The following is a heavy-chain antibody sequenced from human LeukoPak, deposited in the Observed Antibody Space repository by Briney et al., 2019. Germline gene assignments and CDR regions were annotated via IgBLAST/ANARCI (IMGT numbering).Heavy chain of an antibody. J-gene: IGHJ4*02. CDR1: GFTFSDYA. Sequence: GGSLRLSCIASGFTFSDYAMSWVRQAPGKGLEWVSAISGSGDNTYYADSVKGRFTISRDNSKNTLYLQMNSLRAEDTAVYYCAKRFAYGGVDYWGQGALVTVSS. V-gene: IGHV3-23*01. D-gene: IGHD4-23*01. CDR3: AKRFAYGGVDY. CDR2: ISGSGDNT.